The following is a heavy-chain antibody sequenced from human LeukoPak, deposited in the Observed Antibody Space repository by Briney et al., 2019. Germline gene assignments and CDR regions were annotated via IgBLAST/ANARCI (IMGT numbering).Heavy chain of an antibody. CDR2: IYYSGST. CDR3: ARFADSSGYYDY. D-gene: IGHD3-22*01. Sequence: PSETLSLTCTVSGGSISSYYWSWVRQPAGKGLEWIGYIYYSGSTNYNPSLKSRVTISVDTSKNQISLKLSSVTAADTAVYYCARFADSSGYYDYWGQGTLVTVSS. V-gene: IGHV4-59*08. CDR1: GGSISSYY. J-gene: IGHJ4*02.